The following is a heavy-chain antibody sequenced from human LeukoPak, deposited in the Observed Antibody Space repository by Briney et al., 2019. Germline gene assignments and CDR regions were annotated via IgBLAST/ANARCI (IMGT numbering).Heavy chain of an antibody. CDR1: GGSISSYY. J-gene: IGHJ4*02. V-gene: IGHV4-4*07. Sequence: SETLSLTCTVSGGSISSYYWSWIRQPAGKGLEWIGRIYTSGNTNYNPSLKSRVTMSVDTSTNQFSLKLNSVTAADTAVYYCARDSTTWHGGLFDYWGQRTLVTVSS. D-gene: IGHD6-13*01. CDR3: ARDSTTWHGGLFDY. CDR2: IYTSGNT.